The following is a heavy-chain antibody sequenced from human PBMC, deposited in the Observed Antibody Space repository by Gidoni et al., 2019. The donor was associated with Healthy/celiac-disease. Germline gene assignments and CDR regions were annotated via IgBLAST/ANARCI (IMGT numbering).Heavy chain of an antibody. J-gene: IGHJ4*02. CDR1: GGSISSSSYY. CDR3: ARGYYSDYDLDS. CDR2: IYYSGST. D-gene: IGHD4-17*01. V-gene: IGHV4-39*07. Sequence: QLQLQESGPGLVKPSETLSLTCTVSGGSISSSSYYWGGIRQPPGKGLEWIGTIYYSGSTYYNPSLRSRVTISVDTSKNQFSLRLSSVTAADTAIYYCARGYYSDYDLDSWGQGTLVTVSS.